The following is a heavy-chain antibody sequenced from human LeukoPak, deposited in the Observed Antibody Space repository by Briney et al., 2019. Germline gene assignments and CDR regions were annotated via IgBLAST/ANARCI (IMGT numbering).Heavy chain of an antibody. CDR3: VRDLSPVSDRNVWYDALDI. V-gene: IGHV3-7*01. J-gene: IGHJ3*02. D-gene: IGHD1-1*01. Sequence: GGSLRLSCVASGFSFTSSWMTWVRQAPGKGLEWVANIAGDESQKRYMDSVKGRFTIYRDNAKNSLYLQLNSLRAEDTAIYYCVRDLSPVSDRNVWYDALDIWGQGTMVTVSS. CDR1: GFSFTSSW. CDR2: IAGDESQK.